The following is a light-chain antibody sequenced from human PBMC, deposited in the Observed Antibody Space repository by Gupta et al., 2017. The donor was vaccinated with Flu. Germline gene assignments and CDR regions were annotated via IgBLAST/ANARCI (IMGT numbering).Light chain of an antibody. CDR3: SSYTSSSKVV. CDR2: DVS. V-gene: IGLV2-14*04. Sequence: SITISCTGTSSDVGGYNYVSWYQQHPGKAPKLMIYDVSNRPSGVSNRFSGSKSGNTASLTISGRQAEDEADYYCSSYTSSSKVVFGGGTKLTVL. J-gene: IGLJ2*01. CDR1: SSDVGGYNY.